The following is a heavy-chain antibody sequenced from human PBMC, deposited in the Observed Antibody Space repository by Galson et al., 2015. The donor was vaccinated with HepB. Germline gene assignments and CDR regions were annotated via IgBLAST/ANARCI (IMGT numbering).Heavy chain of an antibody. Sequence: SVKVSCKASGGTFSSYAISWVRQAPGQGLEWMGRIIPILGIANYAQKFQGRVTITADKSTSTAYMELSSLRSEDTAVYYCARLVDRSPYSSENWFDPWGQGTLVTVSS. CDR1: GGTFSSYA. D-gene: IGHD6-25*01. CDR2: IIPILGIA. CDR3: ARLVDRSPYSSENWFDP. V-gene: IGHV1-69*04. J-gene: IGHJ5*02.